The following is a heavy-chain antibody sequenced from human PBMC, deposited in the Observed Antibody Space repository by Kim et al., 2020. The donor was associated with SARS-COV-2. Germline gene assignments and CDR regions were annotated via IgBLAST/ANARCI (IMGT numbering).Heavy chain of an antibody. CDR1: GGSISSYY. V-gene: IGHV4-4*07. CDR3: ARGGYYYDSSGYVYYYYGMDV. D-gene: IGHD3-22*01. CDR2: IYTSGST. J-gene: IGHJ6*02. Sequence: SETLSLTCTVSGGSISSYYWSWIRQPAGKGLEWIGRIYTSGSTNYNPSLKSRVTMSVDTSKNQFSLKLSSVTAADTAVYYCARGGYYYDSSGYVYYYYGMDVWGQGTTVTVSS.